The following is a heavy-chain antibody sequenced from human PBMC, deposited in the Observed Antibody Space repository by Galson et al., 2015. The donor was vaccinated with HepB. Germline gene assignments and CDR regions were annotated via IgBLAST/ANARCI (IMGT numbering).Heavy chain of an antibody. J-gene: IGHJ3*01. D-gene: IGHD3-22*01. Sequence: SVKVSCKASGGTFSSYAISWVRQAPGQGLEWMGGIIPIFGTANYAQKFQGRVTITADESTSTAYMELSSLRSEDTAVYYCAAAGFDSSGSLGAFDVWGQGTMVTVSS. CDR3: AAAGFDSSGSLGAFDV. CDR1: GGTFSSYA. CDR2: IIPIFGTA. V-gene: IGHV1-69*13.